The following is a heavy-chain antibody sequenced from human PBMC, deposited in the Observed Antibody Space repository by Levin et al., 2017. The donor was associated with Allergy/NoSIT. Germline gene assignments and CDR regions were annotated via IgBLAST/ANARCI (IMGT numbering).Heavy chain of an antibody. V-gene: IGHV3-15*01. J-gene: IGHJ6*03. CDR2: IKSKADGGTP. Sequence: PGGSLRLSCIASGMTFSNGWMSWVRQAPGKGLEWVGRIKSKADGGTPDYAAPEKGRFTISRDDSKNTLSLQMNSLKTEDTAVYYCTTMSVPATGFQYYYYYMDVWGKGTTVTVSS. CDR3: TTMSVPATGFQYYYYYMDV. D-gene: IGHD2-2*01. CDR1: GMTFSNGW.